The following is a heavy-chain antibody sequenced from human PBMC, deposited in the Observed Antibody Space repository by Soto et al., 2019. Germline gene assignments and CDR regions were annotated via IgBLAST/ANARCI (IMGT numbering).Heavy chain of an antibody. J-gene: IGHJ3*02. CDR1: GFTFSSYA. V-gene: IGHV3-23*01. CDR3: ATEMRHSSGYYGAFAI. CDR2: ISGSGGST. D-gene: IGHD6-19*01. Sequence: GGSLRLSCAASGFTFSSYAMSWVHQAPGKGLEWVSAISGSGGSTYYADSVKGRFTISRDNSKNTLYLQMNSLRAEDTAVYYCATEMRHSSGYYGAFAIWGQGTMVTVSS.